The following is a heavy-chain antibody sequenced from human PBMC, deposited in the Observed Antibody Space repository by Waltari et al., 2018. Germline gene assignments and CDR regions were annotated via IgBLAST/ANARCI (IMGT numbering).Heavy chain of an antibody. CDR3: ARSLDIVVVPAAYFDY. V-gene: IGHV3-30-3*01. D-gene: IGHD2-2*01. J-gene: IGHJ4*02. Sequence: QVQLVESGGGVVQPGRSLRLSCAASGFTFSSYAMHWVRQAPVKGLEWVAVISDDGSNKYYADSVKGRFTISRDNSKNTLYLQMNSLRAEDTAVYYCARSLDIVVVPAAYFDYWGQGTLVTVSS. CDR2: ISDDGSNK. CDR1: GFTFSSYA.